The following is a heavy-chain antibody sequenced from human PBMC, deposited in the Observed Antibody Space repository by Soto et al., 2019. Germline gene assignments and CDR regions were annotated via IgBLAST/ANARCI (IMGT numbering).Heavy chain of an antibody. CDR1: GGSISSYY. CDR3: ARGPHGYSYGDS. Sequence: SETLSLTCTVSGGSISSYYWSWIRQPPGKGLEWIGYIYYSGSTNYNPSLKSRVTISVDNAKNTLYLQMDSLRAEDTAVYYCARGPHGYSYGDSWGQGTLVTVS. CDR2: IYYSGST. V-gene: IGHV4-59*12. J-gene: IGHJ5*01. D-gene: IGHD5-18*01.